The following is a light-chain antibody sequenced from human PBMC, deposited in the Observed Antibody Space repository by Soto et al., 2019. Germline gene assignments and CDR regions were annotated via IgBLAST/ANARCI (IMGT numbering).Light chain of an antibody. V-gene: IGKV3-20*01. J-gene: IGKJ1*01. Sequence: EIVLTQSPGTLSLSPGERATLSCRASHSVSSNYLVWYQQKPGQAPRLLIYGASRRATGIPDRFSGSGSGTDFTLTISRLEPEDFAVYYCQQYGSSPPWTFGQGTKVEIK. CDR3: QQYGSSPPWT. CDR2: GAS. CDR1: HSVSSNY.